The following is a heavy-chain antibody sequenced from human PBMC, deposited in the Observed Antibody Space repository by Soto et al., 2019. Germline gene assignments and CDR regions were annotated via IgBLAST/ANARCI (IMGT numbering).Heavy chain of an antibody. CDR2: ISAYNGNT. Sequence: ASVKVSCKASGYTFTSYGISWVRQAPGQGLEWMGWISAYNGNTNYAQKLQGRVTMTTDTSTSTAYMELRSLRSDDTAVYYCARDDGIAARPDVYYYYGMGVWGQGTTVTV. V-gene: IGHV1-18*01. CDR3: ARDDGIAARPDVYYYYGMGV. CDR1: GYTFTSYG. J-gene: IGHJ6*02. D-gene: IGHD6-6*01.